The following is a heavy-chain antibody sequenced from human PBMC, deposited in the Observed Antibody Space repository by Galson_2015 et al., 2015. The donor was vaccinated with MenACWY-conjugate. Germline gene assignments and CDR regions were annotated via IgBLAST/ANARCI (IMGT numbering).Heavy chain of an antibody. CDR3: LRDGDYGDDEGMDV. V-gene: IGHV3-7*03. D-gene: IGHD4-17*01. J-gene: IGHJ6*02. CDR1: GFTFFDYW. CDR2: SHHDGGQK. Sequence: SLRLPCAASGFTFFDYWLTWVRQAPGNGLGGVANSHHDGGQKYYADSAEGRFTNSRENAKDSVFLQLSSLRPEDTAVYLCLRDGDYGDDEGMDVWGQGTTVAVSS.